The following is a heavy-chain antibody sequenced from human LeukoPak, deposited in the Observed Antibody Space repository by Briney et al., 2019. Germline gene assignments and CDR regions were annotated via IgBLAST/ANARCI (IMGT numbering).Heavy chain of an antibody. J-gene: IGHJ3*02. D-gene: IGHD4-17*01. CDR3: AKHSPDYGDYSDAFDI. V-gene: IGHV3-23*01. CDR2: ISGSGGST. Sequence: GGSLRLSCAASGFTFSSYAMSWVRQAPGKGLEWVSAISGSGGSTYYADSVKGRFTISRDNSKNTLYLQMNSLRAEDTAVYYCAKHSPDYGDYSDAFDIWGQGTMVTVSS. CDR1: GFTFSSYA.